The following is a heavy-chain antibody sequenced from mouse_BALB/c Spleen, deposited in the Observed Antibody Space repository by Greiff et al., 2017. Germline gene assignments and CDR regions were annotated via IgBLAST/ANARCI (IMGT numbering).Heavy chain of an antibody. J-gene: IGHJ2*01. Sequence: VQLQQPGAELVKPGASVKLSCKASGYTFTSYWMHWVKQRPGQGLEWIGEINPSNGRTNYNEKFKSKATLTVDKSSSTAYMQLSSLTSEDSAVYYCARVPYYYGSSYFDYWGQGTTLTVSS. CDR1: GYTFTSYW. CDR2: INPSNGRT. V-gene: IGHV1S81*02. D-gene: IGHD1-1*01. CDR3: ARVPYYYGSSYFDY.